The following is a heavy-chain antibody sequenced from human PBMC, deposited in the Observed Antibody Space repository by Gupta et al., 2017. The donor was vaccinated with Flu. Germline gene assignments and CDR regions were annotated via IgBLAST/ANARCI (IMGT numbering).Heavy chain of an antibody. CDR2: IYHSGDT. CDR1: GYSISSGSF. V-gene: IGHV4-38-2*01. J-gene: IGHJ6*02. D-gene: IGHD2-8*01. Sequence: QVRLQESAPGPVKPSETLSLTCAVSGYSISSGSFWGWLRQPPGKGLEWIGTIYHSGDTHYNLSLESRVTILVDTSKNQFSLNLNSVTATDTAVYYCARSNVAYYYYALGVWGPGTTVTVSS. CDR3: ARSNVAYYYYALGV.